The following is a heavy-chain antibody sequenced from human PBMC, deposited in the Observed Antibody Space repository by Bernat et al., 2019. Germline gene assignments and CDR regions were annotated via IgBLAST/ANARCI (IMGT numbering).Heavy chain of an antibody. Sequence: EVQLLDSGGGLEQPGGSLRLSCTASGFTFNSYTMSWVRQAPGKGLEWVSSISGTGDNTKYAESVKGRFTISRDNSKNTLYLQMNVLRVGDTAIYYCAIVCGWETIPFDYWGQGTLVTVSS. V-gene: IGHV3-23*01. CDR1: GFTFNSYT. CDR2: ISGTGDNT. CDR3: AIVCGWETIPFDY. J-gene: IGHJ4*02. D-gene: IGHD1-26*01.